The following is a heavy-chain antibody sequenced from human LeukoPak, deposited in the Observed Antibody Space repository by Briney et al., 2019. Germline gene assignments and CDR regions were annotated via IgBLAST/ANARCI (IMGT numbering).Heavy chain of an antibody. Sequence: PPETLSLTCTVSGGSPTSYSWSWIRLPPGKGREYIGYIYYSGSTNYNPSLKSRVTISVDTSKNQISLRLSSVTAADTAVYYCARFRSAVAGTYNYYYMDVWGKGTTVTVSS. CDR1: GGSPTSYS. CDR3: ARFRSAVAGTYNYYYMDV. J-gene: IGHJ6*03. V-gene: IGHV4-59*01. CDR2: IYYSGST. D-gene: IGHD6-19*01.